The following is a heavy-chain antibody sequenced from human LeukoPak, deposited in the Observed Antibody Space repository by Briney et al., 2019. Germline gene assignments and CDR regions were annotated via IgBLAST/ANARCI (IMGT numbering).Heavy chain of an antibody. CDR1: GYTFTGYY. J-gene: IGHJ5*02. CDR2: INLNSGGT. Sequence: ASVKVSCKASGYTFTGYYMHWARQAPGQGLEWMGWINLNSGGTNYAQKFQGWVTMTRDTSISTAYMELSRLRSDDTAVYYCARAHQPYYYDSSGYLDWFDPWGQGTLVTVSS. V-gene: IGHV1-2*04. D-gene: IGHD3-22*01. CDR3: ARAHQPYYYDSSGYLDWFDP.